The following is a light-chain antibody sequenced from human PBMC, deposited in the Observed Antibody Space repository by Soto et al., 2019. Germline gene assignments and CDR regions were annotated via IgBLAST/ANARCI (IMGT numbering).Light chain of an antibody. Sequence: QSALTQPTSVSGSPGQSITISCTGNHNDIGTYDYVSWYQQHPGRAPRLLICGVTTRPSGISDRFSASKSGLTASLTISGLQPQDEADYYCSSFTYDRLYVLGHGTKVTVL. CDR1: HNDIGTYDY. CDR3: SSFTYDRLYV. J-gene: IGLJ1*01. V-gene: IGLV2-14*03. CDR2: GVT.